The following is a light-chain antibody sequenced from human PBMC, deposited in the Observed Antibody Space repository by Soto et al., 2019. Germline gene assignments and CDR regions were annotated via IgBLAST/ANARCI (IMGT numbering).Light chain of an antibody. CDR3: LQDNSYPRT. Sequence: AIQLTQSPSSLSASLGDRVSITCRASQGIRDELGWYQQGPGAAPKLLIYGASTLQTGVPSRFGGSGSGTDFTLTISSLQPEDFATYYCLQDNSYPRTFGQGTKVEL. J-gene: IGKJ1*01. CDR1: QGIRDE. V-gene: IGKV1-6*01. CDR2: GAS.